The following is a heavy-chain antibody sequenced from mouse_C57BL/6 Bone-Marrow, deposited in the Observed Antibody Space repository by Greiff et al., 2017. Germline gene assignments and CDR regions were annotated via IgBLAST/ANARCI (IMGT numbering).Heavy chain of an antibody. CDR3: TTCDSAWFAY. J-gene: IGHJ3*01. V-gene: IGHV14-4*01. Sequence: VQLQQSGAELVRPGASVKLSCTASGFNIKDDYMHWVKQRPEKGLEWIGWIDPENGDTEYASKFQGKVTITADTSSNTAYLQLSSLTSEDTAVYYCTTCDSAWFAYWGQGTLVTVSA. D-gene: IGHD2-4*01. CDR2: IDPENGDT. CDR1: GFNIKDDY.